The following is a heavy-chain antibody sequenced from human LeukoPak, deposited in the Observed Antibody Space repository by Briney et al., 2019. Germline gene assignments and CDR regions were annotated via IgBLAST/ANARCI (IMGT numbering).Heavy chain of an antibody. V-gene: IGHV3-15*01. CDR2: IKSKTDGGTT. CDR1: GFTFSNAW. CDR3: TAELERLCFDY. D-gene: IGHD1-1*01. Sequence: NPGGSLRLSCAASGFTFSNAWMSWVRQAPGKGLEWVGRIKSKTDGGTTDYAAPVKGRFTISRDDSKNTLYLQMNSLKTEDTAVYYCTAELERLCFDYWGQGTLVTVSS. J-gene: IGHJ4*02.